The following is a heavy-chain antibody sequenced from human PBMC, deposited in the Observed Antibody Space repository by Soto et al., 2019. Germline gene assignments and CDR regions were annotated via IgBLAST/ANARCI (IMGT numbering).Heavy chain of an antibody. CDR1: GGSFSGYY. CDR3: ARTLRFLEWFPSSPWFDP. Sequence: SETLSLTCAVYGGSFSGYYWSWIRQPPGKGLEWIGEINHSGSTNYNPSLKSRVTISVDTSKNQFSLKLSSVTAADTAVYYCARTLRFLEWFPSSPWFDPWGQGTLVTVS. D-gene: IGHD3-3*01. V-gene: IGHV4-34*01. J-gene: IGHJ5*02. CDR2: INHSGST.